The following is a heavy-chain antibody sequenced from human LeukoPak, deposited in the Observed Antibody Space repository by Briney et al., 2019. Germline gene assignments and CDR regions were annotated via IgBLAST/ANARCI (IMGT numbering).Heavy chain of an antibody. J-gene: IGHJ5*02. CDR1: GGSFSDYF. CDR2: INHNGST. V-gene: IGHV4-34*01. D-gene: IGHD2-2*01. CDR3: ARGDCSSTSCYLSDWFDP. Sequence: SETLSLTCAVYGGSFSDYFWSWIRQSPGKGLEWIGEINHNGSTNYNPSLKSRVTISIDTSKNQFSLKLSSVTAADMAVYYCARGDCSSTSCYLSDWFDPWGQGTLVTVSS.